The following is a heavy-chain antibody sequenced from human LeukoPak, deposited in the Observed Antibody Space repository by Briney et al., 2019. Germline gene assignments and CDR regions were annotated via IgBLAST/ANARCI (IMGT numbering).Heavy chain of an antibody. J-gene: IGHJ4*02. CDR1: GFTFSSYA. D-gene: IGHD2-2*01. V-gene: IGHV3-23*01. CDR3: AKDWVVVVPAAMPADY. Sequence: GGSLRLSCAASGFTFSSYAMSWVRQAPGKGLEWVSAISGSGGSTYYADSVKGRFTISRDNSKNTLYLQMNSLRAEDTAVYYCAKDWVVVVPAAMPADYWGQGTRVTVSS. CDR2: ISGSGGST.